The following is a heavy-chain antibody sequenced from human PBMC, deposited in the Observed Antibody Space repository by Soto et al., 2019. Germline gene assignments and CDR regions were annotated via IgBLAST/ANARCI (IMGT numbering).Heavy chain of an antibody. CDR1: GYTFTSYG. CDR3: ARDTGYCSGGSCYSRTYYFDY. V-gene: IGHV1-18*01. CDR2: ISAYNGNT. D-gene: IGHD2-15*01. Sequence: GASVKVSCKASGYTFTSYGISWVRQSPGQRLEWMGWISAYNGNTNYAQKLQGRVTMTTDTSTSTAYMELRSLRSDDTAVYYCARDTGYCSGGSCYSRTYYFDYWGQGTLVTV. J-gene: IGHJ4*02.